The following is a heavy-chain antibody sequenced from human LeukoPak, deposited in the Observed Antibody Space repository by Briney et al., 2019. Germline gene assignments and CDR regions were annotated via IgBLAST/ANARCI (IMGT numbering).Heavy chain of an antibody. CDR3: AELAITMIGGV. D-gene: IGHD3-10*02. Sequence: GGSLRLACAASGFTFSSYWMSWVRQAPGKGLEWVANIKQDGSEKYYVDSVKGRFTISRDNAKNSLYLQMNSLRAEDTAVYYCAELAITMIGGVWGKGTTVTISS. CDR1: GFTFSSYW. V-gene: IGHV3-7*01. J-gene: IGHJ6*04. CDR2: IKQDGSEK.